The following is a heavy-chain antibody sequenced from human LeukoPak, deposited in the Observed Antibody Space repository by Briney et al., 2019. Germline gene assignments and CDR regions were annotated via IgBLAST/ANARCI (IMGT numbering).Heavy chain of an antibody. D-gene: IGHD5-12*01. CDR1: GFTYSDYY. J-gene: IGHJ4*02. V-gene: IGHV3-11*04. CDR2: MSGSGSDI. Sequence: GGSLRLSCAASGFTYSDYYMGWIRKAPRKGLVCVSYMSGSGSDIYYADSVKGRFTISRDNGRNSLYLQMNSLRAEDTAVYYCARDIVAPGLFFDSWGQGTLVTVSS. CDR3: ARDIVAPGLFFDS.